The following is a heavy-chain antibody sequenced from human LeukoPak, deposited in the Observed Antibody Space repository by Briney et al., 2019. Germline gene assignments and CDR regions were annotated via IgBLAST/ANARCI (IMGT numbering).Heavy chain of an antibody. V-gene: IGHV1-18*01. CDR1: GGTFSSYA. CDR2: ISAYNGNT. CDR3: ARLDTMTTVALDY. D-gene: IGHD4-23*01. J-gene: IGHJ4*02. Sequence: ASVKVSCKASGGTFSSYAISWVRQAPGQGLEWMGWISAYNGNTNYAQKLQGRVTMTTDTSTSTAYMELRSLRSDDTAVYYCARLDTMTTVALDYWGQGTLVTVSS.